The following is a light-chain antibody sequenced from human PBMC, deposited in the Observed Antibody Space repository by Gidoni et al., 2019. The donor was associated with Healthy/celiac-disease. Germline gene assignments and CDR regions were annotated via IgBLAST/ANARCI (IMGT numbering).Light chain of an antibody. Sequence: PGQKVTISCSGSSSNIGNNYVSWYQQLPGTAPKLLIYDNNKRPSGIPDRFSGSKSGTSATLGITGLQTGDEADYYCGTWDSSLSVGVFGGGTKLTVL. CDR3: GTWDSSLSVGV. J-gene: IGLJ2*01. CDR2: DNN. CDR1: SSNIGNNY. V-gene: IGLV1-51*01.